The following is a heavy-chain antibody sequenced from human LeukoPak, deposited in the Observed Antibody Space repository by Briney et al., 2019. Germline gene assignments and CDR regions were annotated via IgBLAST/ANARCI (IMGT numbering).Heavy chain of an antibody. CDR1: GFTFSSYA. V-gene: IGHV3-23*01. D-gene: IGHD4-17*01. Sequence: GGSLRLSCAASGFTFSSYAMSWVRQATGKGLEWVSSISCSGGSTYYADSVKGRFTISRDNSKNTLYLQMNSLRAEDTAVYYCAKDKTTDTGENWFDPWGQGTLVTVSS. CDR3: AKDKTTDTGENWFDP. CDR2: ISCSGGST. J-gene: IGHJ5*02.